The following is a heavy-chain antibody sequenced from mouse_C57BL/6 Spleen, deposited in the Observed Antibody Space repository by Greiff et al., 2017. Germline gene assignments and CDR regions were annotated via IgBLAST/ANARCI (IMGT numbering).Heavy chain of an antibody. Sequence: EVQLQQSGPELVKPGASVKISCKASGYTFTDYYMNWVKQSHGKSLEWIGDINPNNGGTSYNQKFKGKATLTVDKSSSTAYMELRSLTSEDSAVYYCGGSSGYWFAYWGQGTLVTVSA. CDR1: GYTFTDYY. CDR3: GGSSGYWFAY. CDR2: INPNNGGT. J-gene: IGHJ3*01. V-gene: IGHV1-26*01. D-gene: IGHD3-2*02.